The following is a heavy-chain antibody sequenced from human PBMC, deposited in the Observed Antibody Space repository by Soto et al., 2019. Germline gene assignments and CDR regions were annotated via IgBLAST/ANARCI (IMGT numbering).Heavy chain of an antibody. Sequence: QVQLQESGPGLVKPSETLSLTCTVSGGSISSYYWSWIRQPPGKGLEWIGYIYYSGSTNYNPSLKSRVTISVDTSKNQFSLKLNPVTAADTAVYYCARHAREPDFDYWGQGTLVTVSS. CDR1: GGSISSYY. V-gene: IGHV4-59*08. D-gene: IGHD1-1*01. CDR3: ARHAREPDFDY. J-gene: IGHJ4*02. CDR2: IYYSGST.